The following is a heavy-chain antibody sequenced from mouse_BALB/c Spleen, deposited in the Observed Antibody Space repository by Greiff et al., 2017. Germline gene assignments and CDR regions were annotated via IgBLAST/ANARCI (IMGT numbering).Heavy chain of an antibody. CDR2: ISSGSSTI. D-gene: IGHD4-1*01. CDR3: ARVRTGRFDY. Sequence: EVQGVESGGGLVQPGGSRKLSCAASGFTFSSFGMHWVRQAPEKGLEWVAYISSGSSTIYYADTVKGRFTISRDNPKNTLFLQMTSLRSEDTAMYYCARVRTGRFDYWGQGTTLTVSS. V-gene: IGHV5-17*02. CDR1: GFTFSSFG. J-gene: IGHJ2*01.